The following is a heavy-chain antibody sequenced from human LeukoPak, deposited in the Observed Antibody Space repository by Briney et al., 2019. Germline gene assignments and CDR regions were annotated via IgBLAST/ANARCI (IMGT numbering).Heavy chain of an antibody. D-gene: IGHD1-26*01. CDR2: MTPNSEKR. V-gene: IGHV1-8*01. J-gene: IGHJ5*02. CDR1: GYPFTSYD. Sequence: ASVKVSCKTSGYPFTSYDIHWVRQAAGHGLEWMSWMTPNSEKRAYAQKFQGRVTITTDESTSTAYMELSSLRSEDTAVYYCAREVIVGATPTFDPWGQGTLVTVSS. CDR3: AREVIVGATPTFDP.